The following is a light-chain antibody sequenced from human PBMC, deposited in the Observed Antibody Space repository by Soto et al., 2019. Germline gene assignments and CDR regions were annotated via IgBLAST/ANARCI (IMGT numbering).Light chain of an antibody. CDR2: DVS. Sequence: QSVLTQPASVSGSPVQSITISCTGTSSDVGCYNYFSWYRQHPGKTPKLLVYDVSNRPSGVSNRFSGSKSGNTASLTISGLQPEEEADYYCCSYTSSSSRSYVFGTGSKVTVL. CDR1: SSDVGCYNY. V-gene: IGLV2-14*01. J-gene: IGLJ1*01. CDR3: CSYTSSSSRSYV.